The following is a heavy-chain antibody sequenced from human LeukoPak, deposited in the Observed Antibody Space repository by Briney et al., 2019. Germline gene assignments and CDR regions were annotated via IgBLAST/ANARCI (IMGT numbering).Heavy chain of an antibody. J-gene: IGHJ3*02. CDR2: ISGSGANT. D-gene: IGHD3-16*02. CDR3: TKVLLSARDVVWGNYRYLAFNI. Sequence: GGSLRLSCAASGFTFSSYAMSWVRQAPGKGLEWVSAISGSGANTYYADSVKGRFTISRDNSKNTLYLQMNSLKTEDTAVYYCTKVLLSARDVVWGNYRYLAFNIWGQGTMVTVSS. CDR1: GFTFSSYA. V-gene: IGHV3-23*01.